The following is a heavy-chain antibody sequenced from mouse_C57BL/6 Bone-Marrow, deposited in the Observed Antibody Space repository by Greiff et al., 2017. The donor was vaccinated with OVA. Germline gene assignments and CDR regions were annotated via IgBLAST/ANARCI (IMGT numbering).Heavy chain of an antibody. CDR2: IDPETGGT. CDR1: GYTFTDYE. D-gene: IGHD2-3*01. CDR3: TSYDGYYVAWFAY. Sequence: VKLQESGAELVRPGASVTLSCKASGYTFTDYEMHWVKQTPVHGLEWIGAIDPETGGTAYNQKFKGKAILTADKSSSTAYMELRSLTSEDSAVYYCTSYDGYYVAWFAYWGQGTLVTVSA. J-gene: IGHJ3*01. V-gene: IGHV1-15*01.